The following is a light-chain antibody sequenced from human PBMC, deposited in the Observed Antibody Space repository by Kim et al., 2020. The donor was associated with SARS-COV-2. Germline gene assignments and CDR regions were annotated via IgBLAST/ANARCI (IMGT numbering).Light chain of an antibody. CDR1: QVVASRH. CDR2: GTS. CDR3: QQYDRSLYT. J-gene: IGKJ2*01. Sequence: LAPGGSATLSCRASQVVASRHLAWFQQKPGQAPRLLIYGTSSRATGIPDRFSASESGTDFTLTISRLEPEDFAVYYCQQYDRSLYTFGQGTKLEI. V-gene: IGKV3-20*01.